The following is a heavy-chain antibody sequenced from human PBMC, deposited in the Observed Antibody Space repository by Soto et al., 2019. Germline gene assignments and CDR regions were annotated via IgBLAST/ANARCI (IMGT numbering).Heavy chain of an antibody. CDR3: VEDAGIEGVAV. V-gene: IGHV3-21*01. Sequence: PGCSLRLSCLTSGFTFSRNTMNWVRQAPGKGLEWVASITSSGSYVYYADSVKGRFSASRDNAKNSLSLQMDSLRPDDTAIYFCVEDAGIEGVAVWGQGTKVTVPS. J-gene: IGHJ6*02. CDR1: GFTFSRNT. CDR2: ITSSGSYV.